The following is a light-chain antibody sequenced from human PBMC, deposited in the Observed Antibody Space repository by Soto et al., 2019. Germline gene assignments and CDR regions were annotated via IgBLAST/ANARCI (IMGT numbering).Light chain of an antibody. V-gene: IGKV3-15*01. CDR1: QSVSSN. J-gene: IGKJ1*01. CDR3: QQYNNWPPWT. CDR2: GAS. Sequence: EIVMTQSPATLSVSPGERATLSCSASQSVSSNLAWYQQKPGQAPRLLIYGASTRATGIPTRFSGSGSGTEFTLTSSRLQSEDFAVYYCQQYNNWPPWTFGQGTKVEIK.